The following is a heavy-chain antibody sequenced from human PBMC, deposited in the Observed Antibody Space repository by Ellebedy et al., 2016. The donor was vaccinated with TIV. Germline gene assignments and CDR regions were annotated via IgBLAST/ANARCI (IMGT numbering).Heavy chain of an antibody. D-gene: IGHD2-15*01. CDR1: RFTFSSYS. CDR2: ISSSSSYI. CDR3: ARDGKEDAGRDIVVVVAAHYYYGMDV. J-gene: IGHJ6*02. Sequence: PGGSLRLSCAASRFTFSSYSMNWVRQAPGKGLEWVSSISSSSSYIYYADSVTGRFTISRDNAKTSLYLQMNSLRAEDTAVYYCARDGKEDAGRDIVVVVAAHYYYGMDVWGQGTTVIVSS. V-gene: IGHV3-21*01.